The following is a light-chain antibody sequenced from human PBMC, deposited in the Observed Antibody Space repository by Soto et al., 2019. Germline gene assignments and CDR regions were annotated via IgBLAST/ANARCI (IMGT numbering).Light chain of an antibody. Sequence: QSALTQPASVSGSPGQSVTISCTGTSSDVGTYNLVSWYQQHPAKAPQLLIYEGSKQPSGVSNRFSGSKSGNTASLTISGLQAEDEADYYCSSYAGDATSDVVFGGGTKLTVL. CDR3: SSYAGDATSDVV. CDR1: SSDVGTYNL. V-gene: IGLV2-23*01. CDR2: EGS. J-gene: IGLJ2*01.